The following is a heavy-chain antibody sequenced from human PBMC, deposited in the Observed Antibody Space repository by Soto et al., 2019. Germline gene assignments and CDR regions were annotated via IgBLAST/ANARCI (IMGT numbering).Heavy chain of an antibody. D-gene: IGHD3-10*01. V-gene: IGHV1-3*01. Sequence: GASVKVSCKASGYTFTSYAMHWVRQAPGQRLEWMGWINAGNGNTKYSQKFQGRVTITRDTSASTAYMELSSLRSEDTAVYYCATRGIYGSGSPGAFDIWGQGTMVTVSS. CDR1: GYTFTSYA. CDR3: ATRGIYGSGSPGAFDI. J-gene: IGHJ3*02. CDR2: INAGNGNT.